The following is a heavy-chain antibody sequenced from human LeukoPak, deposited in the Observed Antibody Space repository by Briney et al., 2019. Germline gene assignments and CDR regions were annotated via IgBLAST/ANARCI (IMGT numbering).Heavy chain of an antibody. V-gene: IGHV4-30-2*01. Sequence: LSCAASGFTFSSYAMSWVRQAPGKGLEWIGYIYHSGSTYYSPSLKSRVTISVDRSKNQFSLKLSSVTAADTAVYYCARVRGLGAFDIWGQGTMVTVSS. CDR3: ARVRGLGAFDI. D-gene: IGHD3-16*01. CDR2: IYHSGST. J-gene: IGHJ3*02. CDR1: GFTFSSYA.